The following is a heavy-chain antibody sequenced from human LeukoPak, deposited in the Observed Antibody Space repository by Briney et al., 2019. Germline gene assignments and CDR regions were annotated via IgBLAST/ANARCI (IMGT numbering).Heavy chain of an antibody. CDR2: ISYDGSNK. D-gene: IGHD6-19*01. Sequence: GGSLRLSCAASGFTLSSYGMHWVRQAPGKGLEWVAVISYDGSNKYYTDSVKGRFTISRDNSKNTLNLQMNSLRVEDTAVYYCAKGGRGYIAMAGTGPYWGQGTLVTVSS. V-gene: IGHV3-30*18. CDR1: GFTLSSYG. CDR3: AKGGRGYIAMAGTGPY. J-gene: IGHJ4*02.